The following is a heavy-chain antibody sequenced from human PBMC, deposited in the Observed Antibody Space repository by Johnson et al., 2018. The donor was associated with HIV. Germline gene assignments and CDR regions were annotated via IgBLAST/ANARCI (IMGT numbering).Heavy chain of an antibody. CDR3: ARRYRGSYGAFDI. Sequence: VQLVESGGGVVQPGGSLRLSCAASGFTFSSYWMSWVRQAPGKGLEWVANITQDGSEKYYVDSVKGRFTISRDNAKNSLYLQMNSLRAEDTAVYYCARRYRGSYGAFDIWGQGTMVTVSS. D-gene: IGHD1-26*01. CDR2: ITQDGSEK. V-gene: IGHV3-7*05. J-gene: IGHJ3*02. CDR1: GFTFSSYW.